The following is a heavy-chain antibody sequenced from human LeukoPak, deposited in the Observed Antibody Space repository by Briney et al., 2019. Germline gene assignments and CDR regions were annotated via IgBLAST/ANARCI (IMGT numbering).Heavy chain of an antibody. CDR2: ISGSGGST. CDR3: AKETYDYVWGSYRYTPFDY. J-gene: IGHJ4*02. CDR1: GFTFSSYA. V-gene: IGHV3-23*01. Sequence: PGGSLRLSCAASGFTFSSYAMSWVRQAPGKGLEWDSAISGSGGSTYYADSVKGRFTISRDNSKNTLYLQMNSLRAEDTAVYYCAKETYDYVWGSYRYTPFDYWGQGTLVTVSS. D-gene: IGHD3-16*02.